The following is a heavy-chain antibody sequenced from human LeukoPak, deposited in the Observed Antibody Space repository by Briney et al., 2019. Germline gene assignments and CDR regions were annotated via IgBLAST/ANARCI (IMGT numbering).Heavy chain of an antibody. D-gene: IGHD2-2*01. J-gene: IGHJ4*02. V-gene: IGHV4-39*01. CDR1: GGSISSSSYY. CDR2: VYYSGST. CDR3: ARRYCSTTSCQEDY. Sequence: PTETLSLTCTVSGGSISSSSYYWVWIRQPPGKGLEWIGSVYYSGSTYYNPSLKSRVTISVDTSKNQFSLKLSSVTAADTAVYYCARRYCSTTSCQEDYWGQGTLVTVSS.